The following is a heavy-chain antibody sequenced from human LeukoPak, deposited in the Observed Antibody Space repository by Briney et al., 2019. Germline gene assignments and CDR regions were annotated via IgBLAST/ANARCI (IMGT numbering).Heavy chain of an antibody. Sequence: SETLSLTCTVSGGSISSGGYYWSWIRQHPGRGLEWIGYIYYSGSTYYNPSLKSRVTISVDTSKNQFSLKLSSVTAADTAVYYCARDYYDSSGYYGFDYWGQGTLVTVSS. D-gene: IGHD3-22*01. CDR1: GGSISSGGYY. CDR3: ARDYYDSSGYYGFDY. J-gene: IGHJ4*02. CDR2: IYYSGST. V-gene: IGHV4-31*03.